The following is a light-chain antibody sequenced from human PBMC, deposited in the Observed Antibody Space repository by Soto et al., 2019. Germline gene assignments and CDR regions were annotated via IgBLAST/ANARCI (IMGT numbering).Light chain of an antibody. CDR2: EVS. CDR3: ASYTSSRTLV. V-gene: IGLV2-14*01. Sequence: QSALTQPASVSGSPGQSITISCTGTSSDVGGYNYVSWYQHHPGKAPKLMIYEVSNRPSGVSYRFSGSKSGNTASLTISGLQGEDEADYYCASYTSSRTLVFGTGTKLTVL. CDR1: SSDVGGYNY. J-gene: IGLJ1*01.